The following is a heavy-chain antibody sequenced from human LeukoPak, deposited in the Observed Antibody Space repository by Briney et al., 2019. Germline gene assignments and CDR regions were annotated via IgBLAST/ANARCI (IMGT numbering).Heavy chain of an antibody. Sequence: SETLSLTCTVSGGSISSYYWSWIRQPPGKGLEWIGYIYYSGSTNYNPSLKSRVTISVDTSKNQFSLKLSSVTAADTAVYYCARDGSVGYCSSTSCHGGAFDIWGQGTMVTVSS. V-gene: IGHV4-59*08. CDR1: GGSISSYY. CDR3: ARDGSVGYCSSTSCHGGAFDI. CDR2: IYYSGST. J-gene: IGHJ3*02. D-gene: IGHD2-2*01.